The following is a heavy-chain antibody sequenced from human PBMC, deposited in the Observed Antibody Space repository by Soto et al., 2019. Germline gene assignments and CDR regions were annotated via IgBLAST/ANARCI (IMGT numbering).Heavy chain of an antibody. CDR2: VSFDGSNK. CDR3: ARDQTGITTAGGGRIDH. V-gene: IGHV3-30-3*01. Sequence: QVQLVESGGGVVQPGRSLRLSCAASGFTFSTHAMHWVRQAPGKGPECVAIVSFDGSNKYYADSVKGRFTISRDNSKNTLYLQMSGLTPEDTAFYYCARDQTGITTAGGGRIDHWGQGTLVTVSS. D-gene: IGHD6-13*01. CDR1: GFTFSTHA. J-gene: IGHJ4*02.